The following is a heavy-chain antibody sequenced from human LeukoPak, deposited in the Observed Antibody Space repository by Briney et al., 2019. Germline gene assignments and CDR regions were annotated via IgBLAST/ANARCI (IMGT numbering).Heavy chain of an antibody. D-gene: IGHD3-10*01. CDR2: IWHDGSHE. J-gene: IGHJ4*02. V-gene: IGHV3-33*01. Sequence: PGGSLRLSCAASGFTFSTFGMHWVRQAPGRGLEWVAVIWHDGSHENYAHSVKGRFTISRDNSKSPLYLQLNSLRDEDTAVYYCARDGGSGSSSARYDFWGEGTLVTVSS. CDR3: ARDGGSGSSSARYDF. CDR1: GFTFSTFG.